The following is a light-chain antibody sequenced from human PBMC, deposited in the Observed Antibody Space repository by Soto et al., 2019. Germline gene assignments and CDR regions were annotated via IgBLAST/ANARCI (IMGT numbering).Light chain of an antibody. J-gene: IGKJ1*01. V-gene: IGKV3-20*01. CDR3: QQYKT. CDR1: QSIRSNY. Sequence: EIVLTQSPGTLSLSPGERATLSCRASQSIRSNYVAWYQQKPGQGPRLLIYGAFSRATGIPDRFSASGSGTDFTLTISRLEPEDFAVYYCQQYKTFGQGTKVDIK. CDR2: GAF.